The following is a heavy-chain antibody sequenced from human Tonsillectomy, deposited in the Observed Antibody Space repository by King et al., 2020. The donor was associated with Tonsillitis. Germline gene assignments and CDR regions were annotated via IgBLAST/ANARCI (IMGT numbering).Heavy chain of an antibody. CDR3: MRIQNYAFQI. V-gene: IGHV3-74*01. Sequence: VQLVESGGGLVQTGGSLRLSCAASPFTFSNYWMHWVRQAPGKGLVWVSHINGDGSDTTYADSVKGRFTISRDNAKNTLYLQMNSLRADDTAVYYCMRIQNYAFQIWGEGTMVTLSS. D-gene: IGHD2/OR15-2a*01. J-gene: IGHJ3*02. CDR1: PFTFSNYW. CDR2: INGDGSDT.